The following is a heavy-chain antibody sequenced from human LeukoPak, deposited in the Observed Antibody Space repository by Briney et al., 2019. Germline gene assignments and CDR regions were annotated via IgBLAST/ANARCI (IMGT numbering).Heavy chain of an antibody. V-gene: IGHV1-8*01. D-gene: IGHD6-6*01. J-gene: IGHJ4*02. CDR1: GYTFTSYD. Sequence: ASVKVSCKASGYTFTSYDIHWVRQATGQGLEWMGWMNPNSGNTGYAQKFQGRVTMTRNTSISTAYMELSSLKSEDTAVYYCARARIAARQVASLGYWGQGTLVTVSS. CDR3: ARARIAARQVASLGY. CDR2: MNPNSGNT.